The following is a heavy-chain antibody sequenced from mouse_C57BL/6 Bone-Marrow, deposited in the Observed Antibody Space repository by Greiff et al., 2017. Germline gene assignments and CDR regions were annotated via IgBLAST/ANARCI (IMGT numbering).Heavy chain of an antibody. CDR2: ISSGSSTI. V-gene: IGHV5-17*01. Sequence: EVKVVESGGGLVKPGGSLKLSCAASGFTFSDYGMHWVRQAPEKGLEWVAYISSGSSTIYSADTVKGRFTIARDNAKNTLCLQLTSLRSENTAMYYGARDYGSLYCAVWGTGTTVTVSS. J-gene: IGHJ1*03. D-gene: IGHD1-1*01. CDR1: GFTFSDYG. CDR3: ARDYGSLYCAV.